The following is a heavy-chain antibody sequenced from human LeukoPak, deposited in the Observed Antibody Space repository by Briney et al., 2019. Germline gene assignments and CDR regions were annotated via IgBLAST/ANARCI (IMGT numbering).Heavy chain of an antibody. V-gene: IGHV3-30*02. CDR3: AKEEWLGKMNYFDY. D-gene: IGHD3-3*01. J-gene: IGHJ4*02. Sequence: PGGSLRLSCAASGFTFSSYGMHWVRQAPGKGLEWVAFIRYDGSNKYYADSVKGRITISRDNSKNTLYLQMNSLRAEDTAVYYCAKEEWLGKMNYFDYWGQGTLVTVSS. CDR1: GFTFSSYG. CDR2: IRYDGSNK.